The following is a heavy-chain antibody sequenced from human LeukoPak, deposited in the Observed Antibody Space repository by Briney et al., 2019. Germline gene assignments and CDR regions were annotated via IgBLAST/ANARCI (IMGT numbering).Heavy chain of an antibody. CDR2: INHSGST. D-gene: IGHD6-13*01. CDR1: GGSFSGYY. V-gene: IGHV4-34*01. Sequence: SETLSLTCAVYGGSFSGYYWSWIRQPPGKGLEWIGEINHSGSTNYNPSLKSRVTISVDTSKNQFSLKLSSVTAAHTAVYYCARRSWYSSSWTKLANWFDPWGQGTLVTVSS. CDR3: ARRSWYSSSWTKLANWFDP. J-gene: IGHJ5*02.